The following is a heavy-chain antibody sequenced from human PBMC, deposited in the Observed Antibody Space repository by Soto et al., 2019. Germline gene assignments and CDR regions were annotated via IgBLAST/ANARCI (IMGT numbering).Heavy chain of an antibody. Sequence: GASVKVSCKASGGTFSSYAISWVRQAPGQGLEWMGGIIPIFGTANYAQKFQGRVTITADESTSTAYMELSSLRSEDTAVYYCARLRIAARPALYYYGMDVWGQGTTVTVSS. V-gene: IGHV1-69*13. CDR1: GGTFSSYA. CDR3: ARLRIAARPALYYYGMDV. CDR2: IIPIFGTA. D-gene: IGHD6-6*01. J-gene: IGHJ6*02.